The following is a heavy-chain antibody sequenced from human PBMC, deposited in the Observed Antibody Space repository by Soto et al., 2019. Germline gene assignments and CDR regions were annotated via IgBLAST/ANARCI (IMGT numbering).Heavy chain of an antibody. CDR3: ARGVYYGSGSYYSYYYGMDV. Sequence: SETLSLTCAVYGGSFSGYYWSWIRQPPGKGLEWNGEINHSGSTNYNPSLKSRVTISVDTSKNQFSLKLSSVTAADTAVYYCARGVYYGSGSYYSYYYGMDVWGQGTAVTVSS. CDR1: GGSFSGYY. CDR2: INHSGST. V-gene: IGHV4-34*01. J-gene: IGHJ6*02. D-gene: IGHD3-10*01.